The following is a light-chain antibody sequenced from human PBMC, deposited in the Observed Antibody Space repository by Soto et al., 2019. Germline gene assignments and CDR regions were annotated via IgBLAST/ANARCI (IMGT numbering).Light chain of an antibody. CDR3: QQYGRSLPYT. CDR2: GAS. Sequence: EFVLTQSPGTLSLSPGERATLSCRASQTVSSRYLAWYQQKSGQAPRLLIYGASSRATGIPDRFSGSGSGTDFPLTISRLEPEDFAVYYCQQYGRSLPYTFGQGTKLEIK. J-gene: IGKJ2*01. V-gene: IGKV3-20*01. CDR1: QTVSSRY.